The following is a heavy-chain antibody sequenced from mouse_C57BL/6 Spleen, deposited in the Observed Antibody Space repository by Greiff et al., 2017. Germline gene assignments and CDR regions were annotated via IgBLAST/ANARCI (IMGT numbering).Heavy chain of an antibody. CDR1: GFTFSSYT. CDR2: ISGGGGNT. CDR3: ARLNYGSSYGYAMDC. V-gene: IGHV5-9*01. Sequence: EVHLVESGGGLVKPGGSLKLSCAASGFTFSSYTMSWVRQTPEKRLEWVATISGGGGNTYYPDSVKGRFTISRDNAKNTLYLQMSSLRSEDTALYYCARLNYGSSYGYAMDCWGQGTSVTVSS. D-gene: IGHD1-1*01. J-gene: IGHJ4*01.